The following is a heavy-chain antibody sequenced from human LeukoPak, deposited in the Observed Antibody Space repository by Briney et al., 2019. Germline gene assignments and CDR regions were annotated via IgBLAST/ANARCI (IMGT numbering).Heavy chain of an antibody. Sequence: PGGSLRLSCAASGFTFSSHWMSWVRQAPGKGLEWVANINQDGSDKNYVDSVKGRFTISRDNAKNSLYLQMNSLRVEDTALYSCARDVSGNLDFWGLGTLVTVSS. CDR1: GFTFSSHW. D-gene: IGHD1-26*01. J-gene: IGHJ4*02. CDR3: ARDVSGNLDF. V-gene: IGHV3-7*01. CDR2: INQDGSDK.